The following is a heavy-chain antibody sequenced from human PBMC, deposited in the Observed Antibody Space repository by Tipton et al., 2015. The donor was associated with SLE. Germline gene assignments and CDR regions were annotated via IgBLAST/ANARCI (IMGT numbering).Heavy chain of an antibody. CDR1: GFTFSSYG. D-gene: IGHD1-7*01. CDR2: IRYDGSNK. CDR3: AKTLYNWNYAHGFDI. V-gene: IGHV3-30*02. Sequence: SLRLSCAASGFTFSSYGMHWVRQAPGKGLEWVAFIRYDGSNKYYADSVKGRFTISRDNSKNTLYLQMNSPRAEDTAVYYCAKTLYNWNYAHGFDIWGQGTMVTVSS. J-gene: IGHJ3*02.